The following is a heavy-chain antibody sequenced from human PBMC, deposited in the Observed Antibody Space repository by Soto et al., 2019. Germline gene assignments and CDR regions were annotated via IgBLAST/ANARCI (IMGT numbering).Heavy chain of an antibody. CDR3: ARVVAIPGSPVN. V-gene: IGHV1-69*12. J-gene: IGHJ4*02. CDR1: GGTFSSYA. Sequence: QVQLVQSGAEVRQPASSVKVSCKTSGGTFSSYAISWVRQAPGQGLEWMGGIVPIVDTSTYAQKFQGRVTITADESTSTVYMELSSLRSYDTAVYYCARVVAIPGSPVNWGQGTLVTVSS. D-gene: IGHD2-15*01. CDR2: IVPIVDTS.